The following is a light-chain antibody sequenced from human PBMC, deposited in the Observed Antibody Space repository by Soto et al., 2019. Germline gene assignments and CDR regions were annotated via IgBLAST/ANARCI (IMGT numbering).Light chain of an antibody. Sequence: DVQMTQSPSSLSASVGDRVTITCRASQGIRNDLNWYQQKPGRAPKRLIYSASSLQRGVPSRFSGSGSGTEFTLTISSLQPEDFATYYCLQHNTYPWTFGQGTKVDIK. CDR3: LQHNTYPWT. CDR2: SAS. J-gene: IGKJ1*01. V-gene: IGKV1-17*01. CDR1: QGIRND.